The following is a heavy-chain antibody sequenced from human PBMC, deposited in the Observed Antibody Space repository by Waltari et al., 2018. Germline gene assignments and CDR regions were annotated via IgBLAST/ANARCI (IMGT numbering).Heavy chain of an antibody. Sequence: QVQLVQSGDEVKIPGASVKVSCKASGYTFSNFGINWVRQATGQGLEWMGWISGYSGDANYVQSLQGRVTMTTDTSTSTAYLELRGLRSDDTAVYYCARGGGPRTVVALPFDHWGQGTLVTVSS. V-gene: IGHV1-18*01. CDR3: ARGGGPRTVVALPFDH. J-gene: IGHJ4*02. CDR1: GYTFSNFG. CDR2: ISGYSGDA. D-gene: IGHD3-22*01.